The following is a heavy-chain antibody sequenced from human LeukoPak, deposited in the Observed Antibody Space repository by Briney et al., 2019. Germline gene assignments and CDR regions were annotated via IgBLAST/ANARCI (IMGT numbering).Heavy chain of an antibody. Sequence: SGTLSLTCAVSGGSINNNDWWNWWSWVRQPPGKGLEWIGEIFHSGSSNYNPSLKSRVTISVDKSKNQFSLKLSSVTAADTAIYYCASGNDYRWVYWGQGTLVTVSS. V-gene: IGHV4-4*02. CDR3: ASGNDYRWVY. J-gene: IGHJ4*02. CDR2: IFHSGSS. CDR1: GGSINNNDWWNW. D-gene: IGHD1-1*01.